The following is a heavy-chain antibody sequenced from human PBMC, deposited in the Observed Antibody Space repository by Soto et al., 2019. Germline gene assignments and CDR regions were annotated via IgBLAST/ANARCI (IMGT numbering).Heavy chain of an antibody. D-gene: IGHD6-19*01. J-gene: IGHJ4*02. CDR2: ISYDGSNK. CDR1: GFTFSSYA. V-gene: IGHV3-30-3*01. CDR3: ARDPWHVAVAHRLYFDY. Sequence: QVQLVESGGGVVQPGRSLRLSCAASGFTFSSYAMHWVRQAPGKGLEWVAVISYDGSNKYYADSVKGRFTISRDNSKNTLYLQMNSLRAEDTAVYYCARDPWHVAVAHRLYFDYWGQGTLVTVSS.